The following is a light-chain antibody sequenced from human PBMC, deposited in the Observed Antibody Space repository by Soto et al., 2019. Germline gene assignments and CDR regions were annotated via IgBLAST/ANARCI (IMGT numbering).Light chain of an antibody. CDR2: GAS. J-gene: IGKJ5*01. Sequence: ELVMTQSPATLSVSPGERATLSCRASQSVSSNLAWYQQKPCQAPRLLIYGASTRATGIPARFSGSGSGTEFTLTISSLQSEDFAVYYCQQYNNWHPITFGQGTRLESK. CDR3: QQYNNWHPIT. CDR1: QSVSSN. V-gene: IGKV3D-15*01.